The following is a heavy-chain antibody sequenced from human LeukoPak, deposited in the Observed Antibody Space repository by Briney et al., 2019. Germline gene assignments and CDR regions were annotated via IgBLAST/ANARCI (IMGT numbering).Heavy chain of an antibody. J-gene: IGHJ6*02. CDR2: ISGSGGST. CDR1: GFTFSSYA. CDR3: AKDPNLEWLLPIYYYYGMDV. D-gene: IGHD3-3*01. Sequence: PGGSLRLSCAASGFTFSSYAMSWVRQAPGKGLEWVSAISGSGGSTYYADSVKGRLTISRDNSKNTLYLQMNSLRAEDTAVYYCAKDPNLEWLLPIYYYYGMDVWGQGTTVTVSS. V-gene: IGHV3-23*01.